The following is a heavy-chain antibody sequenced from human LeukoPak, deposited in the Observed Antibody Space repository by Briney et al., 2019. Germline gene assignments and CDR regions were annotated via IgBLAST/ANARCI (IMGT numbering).Heavy chain of an antibody. CDR2: VDPEDGET. J-gene: IGHJ4*02. V-gene: IGHV1-69-2*01. Sequence: ATVKISCKASGYTFTDYYMHWVQQAPGKGLEWMGRVDPEDGETIYAEKFQGRVTITADTSTDTAYMELSSLRSEDTAVYYCATITIFGVAPFDYWGQGTLVTVSS. CDR1: GYTFTDYY. CDR3: ATITIFGVAPFDY. D-gene: IGHD3-3*01.